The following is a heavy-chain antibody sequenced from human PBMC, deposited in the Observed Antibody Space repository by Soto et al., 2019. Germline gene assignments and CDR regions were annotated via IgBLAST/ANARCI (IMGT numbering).Heavy chain of an antibody. D-gene: IGHD2-2*01. CDR2: IGVVGDT. CDR1: GFTFSTYD. Sequence: TGGSLRLSCAASGFTFSTYDMHWVRQVTGKGLEWVSGIGVVGDTYYPGSVKGRLTSSRENVRNSLYLQMNNLRAGDTAVYYCVRGSFCSSGSCYPIGAFDIWGQGTLVTVSS. V-gene: IGHV3-13*01. J-gene: IGHJ3*02. CDR3: VRGSFCSSGSCYPIGAFDI.